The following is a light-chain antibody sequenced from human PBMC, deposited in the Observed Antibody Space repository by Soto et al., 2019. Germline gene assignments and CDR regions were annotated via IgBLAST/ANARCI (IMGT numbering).Light chain of an antibody. J-gene: IGLJ1*01. CDR1: SSDVGAYNY. CDR3: SSYAGSNTH. CDR2: EVS. Sequence: QSALNQPPSAAGAPGQSVTISFTGTSSDVGAYNYVSWYQQHPGKARKLMIDEVSKRPPEVPDRVSGSKPGNTASLTVSGLQAEDEADYYCSSYAGSNTHFRPGTKVTVL. V-gene: IGLV2-8*01.